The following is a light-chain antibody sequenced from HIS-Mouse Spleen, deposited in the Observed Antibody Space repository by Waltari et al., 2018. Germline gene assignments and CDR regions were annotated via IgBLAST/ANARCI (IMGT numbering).Light chain of an antibody. CDR1: AFPKNN. V-gene: IGLV3-10*01. Sequence: SYDLPQPPSVSLSPGQTARITCSGDAFPKNNADWYQQKSGQAPVLVIYEDSKRPSGIPERFSGSSSGTMATLTISGAQVEDEADYYCYSTDSSGNHRVFGGGTKLTVL. J-gene: IGLJ2*01. CDR2: EDS. CDR3: YSTDSSGNHRV.